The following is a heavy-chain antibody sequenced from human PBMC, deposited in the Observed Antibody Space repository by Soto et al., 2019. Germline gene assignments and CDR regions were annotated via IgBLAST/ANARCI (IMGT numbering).Heavy chain of an antibody. CDR3: AREWVAATPHPPYYFDY. J-gene: IGHJ4*02. D-gene: IGHD2-15*01. CDR1: GGSISSSIYY. CDR2: IYYTGNT. Sequence: PSETLSLTCTVSGGSISSSIYYWGWVRQPPGKGLEWIGTIYYTGNTYYNPSVKSRVTISVDTSKNQFSLRLGSVTAADTAVYYCAREWVAATPHPPYYFDYWGQGTLVTVSS. V-gene: IGHV4-39*02.